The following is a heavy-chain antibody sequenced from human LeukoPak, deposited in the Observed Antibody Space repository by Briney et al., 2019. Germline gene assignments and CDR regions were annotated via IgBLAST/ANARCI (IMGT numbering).Heavy chain of an antibody. CDR2: IYYSGST. CDR1: GGSISSSSYY. Sequence: SETLSLTCTVSGGSISSSSYYWGWIRQLPGKGMEWIGSIYYSGSTYYNPSLKSRVTISVDTSKNQFSLKLSSVTATDTAVYYCEHHSYDSSGPIPWFDPWGQGTLVTVSS. D-gene: IGHD3-22*01. CDR3: EHHSYDSSGPIPWFDP. V-gene: IGHV4-39*01. J-gene: IGHJ5*02.